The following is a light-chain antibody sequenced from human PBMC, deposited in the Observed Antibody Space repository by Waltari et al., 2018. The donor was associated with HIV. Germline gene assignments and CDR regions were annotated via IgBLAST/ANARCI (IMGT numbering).Light chain of an antibody. CDR3: QQYDNSQVT. Sequence: EIVFTQSPDTLSLSPGEGATLSCRASQSLRRTYLAWYQQKPGQAPRLLIYGASTRATGIPDRFSGRGSGTDFTLTISRLEPEDYAVYYCQQYDNSQVTFGQGTRLEIK. J-gene: IGKJ5*01. CDR1: QSLRRTY. CDR2: GAS. V-gene: IGKV3-20*01.